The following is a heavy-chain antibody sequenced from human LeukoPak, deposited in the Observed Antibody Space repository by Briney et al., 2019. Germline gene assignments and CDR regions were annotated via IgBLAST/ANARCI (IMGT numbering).Heavy chain of an antibody. CDR3: ARWYSSGWYSDY. J-gene: IGHJ4*02. D-gene: IGHD6-19*01. CDR2: ISYGGVFK. CDR1: GFTFTTHN. Sequence: GGSLRLSCAASGFTFTTHNMHWVRQAPGKGLEWMAFISYGGVFKQYADSVKGRFTVSRDNSKNTLYLQMSSLRAEDTAMYYCARWYSSGWYSDYWGQGTLVTVSS. V-gene: IGHV3-33*01.